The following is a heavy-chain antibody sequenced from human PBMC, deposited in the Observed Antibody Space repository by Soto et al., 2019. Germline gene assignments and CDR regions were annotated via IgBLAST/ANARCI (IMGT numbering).Heavy chain of an antibody. J-gene: IGHJ4*02. V-gene: IGHV1-3*04. CDR3: AKGSRMWTPDY. CDR2: ISTGNGNT. CDR1: GYTFTDSA. D-gene: IGHD2-21*01. Sequence: QVQLVQSGAEVKKPGASGNISCKASGYTFTDSAMHWVRQAPGQGLEWMGWISTGNGNTKYSQKFQGRVTITRDTSATTANMELSSLRSEDTAVYYCAKGSRMWTPDYWGQGTLVTVSS.